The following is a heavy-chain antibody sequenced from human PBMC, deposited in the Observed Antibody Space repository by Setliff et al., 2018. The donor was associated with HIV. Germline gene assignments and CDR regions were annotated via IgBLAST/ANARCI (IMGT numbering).Heavy chain of an antibody. CDR1: GFNFNTYS. D-gene: IGHD1-7*01. CDR2: ISSSGTYI. CDR3: AREGITGTTLHPY. Sequence: GGSLRLSCAASGFNFNTYSMNWVRQAPGRGLESVASISSSGTYIYYADSVKGRFTISRDNAKNSLYLQMNTLRAEDTAVYYCAREGITGTTLHPYWGQGTLVTVSS. J-gene: IGHJ4*02. V-gene: IGHV3-21*01.